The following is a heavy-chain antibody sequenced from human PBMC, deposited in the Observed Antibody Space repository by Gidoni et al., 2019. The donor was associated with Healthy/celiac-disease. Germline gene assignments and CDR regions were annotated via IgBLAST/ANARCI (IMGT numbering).Heavy chain of an antibody. V-gene: IGHV1-18*01. CDR3: ARDPYRYYGSGNFLDAFDI. J-gene: IGHJ3*02. D-gene: IGHD3-10*01. CDR2: ISAYNGNT. Sequence: QVQLVQSGAEVKKPGASVKVSCKASGYTFTSYGISWVRQAPGQGLEWMGWISAYNGNTNYAQKLQGRVTMTTDTSTSTAYMELRSLRSDDTAVYYCARDPYRYYGSGNFLDAFDIWGQGTMVTVSS. CDR1: GYTFTSYG.